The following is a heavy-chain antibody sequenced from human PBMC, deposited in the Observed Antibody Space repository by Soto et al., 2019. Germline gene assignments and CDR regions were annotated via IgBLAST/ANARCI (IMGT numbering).Heavy chain of an antibody. Sequence: GTRRFFVTRSGFNFSSSTMTRVRLGPGKGLEWVSSISSSSSYIYSADSLKGRFTISRENAKNSLYLQMNSLRAEDTDVYYCARDIGEMSACWGQRTQVTVSS. CDR1: GFNFSSST. V-gene: IGHV3-21*06. CDR3: ARDIGEMSAC. CDR2: ISSSSSYI. D-gene: IGHD3-10*01. J-gene: IGHJ4*02.